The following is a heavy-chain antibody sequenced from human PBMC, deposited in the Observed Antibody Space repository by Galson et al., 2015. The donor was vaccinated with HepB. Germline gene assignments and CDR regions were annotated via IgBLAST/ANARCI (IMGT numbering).Heavy chain of an antibody. J-gene: IGHJ4*02. D-gene: IGHD6-19*01. CDR3: ATSSSGWYSGNY. V-gene: IGHV3-23*01. CDR1: GFTFSSYA. Sequence: SLRLSCAASGFTFSSYAMSWVRQAPGKGLEWVSAISGSGGSTYYADSVKGRFTISRDNSKNTLYLQMNSLRAEDTAVYYCATSSSGWYSGNYWGQGTLGTVSS. CDR2: ISGSGGST.